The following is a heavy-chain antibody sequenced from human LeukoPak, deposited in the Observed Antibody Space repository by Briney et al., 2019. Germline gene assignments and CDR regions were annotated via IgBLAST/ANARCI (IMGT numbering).Heavy chain of an antibody. CDR1: GFTFSSYA. Sequence: PGRSLRLSCAASGFTFSSYAMHWVRQAPGKGLEWVAVISYDGSNKYYADSVKGRFTISRDNSKNTLYLQMNSLRAEDTAVYYCAREEVVTVMFDYYYYYGMDVWGQGTTVTVSS. CDR3: AREEVVTVMFDYYYYYGMDV. CDR2: ISYDGSNK. J-gene: IGHJ6*02. V-gene: IGHV3-30-3*01. D-gene: IGHD2-21*02.